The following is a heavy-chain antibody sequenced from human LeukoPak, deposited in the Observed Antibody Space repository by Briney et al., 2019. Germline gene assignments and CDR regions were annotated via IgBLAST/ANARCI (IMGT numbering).Heavy chain of an antibody. CDR1: RFTFSSYN. CDR2: ISSSSSYI. D-gene: IGHD3-22*01. J-gene: IGHJ4*02. CDR3: ARGVHYYDSSGYYIVWDY. Sequence: PGVSLTLSCSASRFTFSSYNMNWLPQAPGNGLEWVSSISSSSSYIYYADSVKGRFTISRDNAKNSLYLQMNSLRAEDTAVYYCARGVHYYDSSGYYIVWDYWGQGTLVTVSS. V-gene: IGHV3-21*01.